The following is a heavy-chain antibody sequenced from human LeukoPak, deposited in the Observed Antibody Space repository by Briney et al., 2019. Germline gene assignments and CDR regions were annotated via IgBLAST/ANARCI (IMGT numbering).Heavy chain of an antibody. D-gene: IGHD1-20*01. CDR1: GFTVSSNY. Sequence: GGSLRLSCAASGFTVSSNYMSWVRQAPGKGLEWVSVIYTGGPTYYADSVKGRLTISRDISKNTLYLQMHGLRADGTAVYYCARETYNWNGRNALDIWGQGTMVTVSS. J-gene: IGHJ3*02. CDR3: ARETYNWNGRNALDI. V-gene: IGHV3-53*01. CDR2: IYTGGPT.